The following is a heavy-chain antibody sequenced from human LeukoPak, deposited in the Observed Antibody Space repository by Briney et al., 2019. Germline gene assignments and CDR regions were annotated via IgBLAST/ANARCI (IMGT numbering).Heavy chain of an antibody. V-gene: IGHV3-11*06. CDR2: ISSGSSST. J-gene: IGHJ4*02. D-gene: IGHD3-9*01. CDR3: ARESSATGYNLFDH. CDR1: GFTFRDYY. Sequence: PGGSLRLSCAASGFTFRDYYMSWIRPAPGKGLEWVSYISSGSSSTSDADSVKGRFTISRDNAKNSLYLQMNGLRAEDSAVYYWARESSATGYNLFDHWGQGTLVTVSS.